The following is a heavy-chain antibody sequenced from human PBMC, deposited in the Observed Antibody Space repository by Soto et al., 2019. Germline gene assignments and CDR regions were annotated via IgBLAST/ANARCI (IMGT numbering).Heavy chain of an antibody. Sequence: QVQLVESGGGVVQPGRSLRLSCAASGFTFSSYGMHWVRQAPGKGLEWVAVIWYDGSNKYYADSVKGRFTISRDNSKNTLYLQMNRLRAEDSAVYYSARDRNRLGYWGQGTLVTVSS. V-gene: IGHV3-33*01. CDR2: IWYDGSNK. CDR3: ARDRNRLGY. D-gene: IGHD3-16*01. CDR1: GFTFSSYG. J-gene: IGHJ4*02.